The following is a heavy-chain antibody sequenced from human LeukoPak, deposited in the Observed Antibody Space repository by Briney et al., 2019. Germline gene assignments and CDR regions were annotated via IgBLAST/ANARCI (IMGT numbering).Heavy chain of an antibody. Sequence: GSLRLSCAASGFTFNNAWMNWVRQAPGKGLEWIGEINHSESTNYNPSLKSRVTISVDTSKNQFSLKLNSVTAADTAVYYCARDHYYDSSGCDYWGQGTLVTVSS. CDR1: GFTFNNAW. CDR2: INHSEST. J-gene: IGHJ4*02. V-gene: IGHV4-34*01. D-gene: IGHD3-22*01. CDR3: ARDHYYDSSGCDY.